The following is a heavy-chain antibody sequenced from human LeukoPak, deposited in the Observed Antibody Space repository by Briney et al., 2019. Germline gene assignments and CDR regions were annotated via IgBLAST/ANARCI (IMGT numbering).Heavy chain of an antibody. D-gene: IGHD2/OR15-2a*01. Sequence: SVKVSCKASGGTFISYAISWVRQAPGQGLEWMGGIIPIFGTANYAQKFQGRVTITADESTSTAYMELSSLRSEDTAVYNCASSVTLNSSVWWFDPWGQGTLVTVSS. CDR1: GGTFISYA. V-gene: IGHV1-69*13. CDR2: IIPIFGTA. CDR3: ASSVTLNSSVWWFDP. J-gene: IGHJ5*02.